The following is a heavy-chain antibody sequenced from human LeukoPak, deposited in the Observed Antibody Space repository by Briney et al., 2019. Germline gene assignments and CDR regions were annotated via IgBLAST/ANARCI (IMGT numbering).Heavy chain of an antibody. CDR3: ARDVSSSSPPYFDY. CDR1: GGSISSSSYY. CDR2: IYYSGST. J-gene: IGHJ4*02. Sequence: PSETLSLTCTVSGGSISSSSYYWGWIRQPPGKGLEWIGSIYYSGSTYYNPSLKSRVTISVDTSKNQFSLKLSSVTAADTAVYYCARDVSSSSPPYFDYWGQGTLVTVSS. V-gene: IGHV4-39*07. D-gene: IGHD6-6*01.